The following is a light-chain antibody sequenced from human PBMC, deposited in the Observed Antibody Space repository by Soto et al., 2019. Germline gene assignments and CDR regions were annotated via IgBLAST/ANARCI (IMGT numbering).Light chain of an antibody. Sequence: EIVMTQSPATLSVSPGERATLSCRASQSVSDNLAWYQQKPGQAPRLFIYGASTRATGIPARFSGSESETEFTLIISSLQSEDFAVYYCQQYNNWPLTFGGGTKVEIK. CDR1: QSVSDN. V-gene: IGKV3D-15*01. J-gene: IGKJ4*01. CDR2: GAS. CDR3: QQYNNWPLT.